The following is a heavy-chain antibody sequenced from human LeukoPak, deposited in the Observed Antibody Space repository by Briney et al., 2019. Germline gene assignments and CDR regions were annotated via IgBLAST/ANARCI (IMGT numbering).Heavy chain of an antibody. Sequence: GGSLRLSCAASGFTFSSFSMNWVCQAPGKGLEWVSSISSSSSYIYYADSVKGRFTISRDNAKNSLYLQMNSLRAEDTAVYYCARAGAAAPRGSDYWGQGTLVTVSS. CDR1: GFTFSSFS. CDR3: ARAGAAAPRGSDY. J-gene: IGHJ4*02. CDR2: ISSSSSYI. D-gene: IGHD2-15*01. V-gene: IGHV3-21*01.